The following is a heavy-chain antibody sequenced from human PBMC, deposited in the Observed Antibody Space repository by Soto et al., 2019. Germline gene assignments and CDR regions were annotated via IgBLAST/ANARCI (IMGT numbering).Heavy chain of an antibody. CDR2: IGESGTPT. V-gene: IGHV3-23*01. CDR3: ARYIPGVRYYGMDV. CDR1: GFIFSSYA. D-gene: IGHD2-2*01. Sequence: GGSLRISSAASGFIFSSYAMKWVRQAPGKGLEWVSLIGESGTPTYYADSVKGRFSISRDNSGNTLFLEMYSLRAEDTAVYYCARYIPGVRYYGMDVWGQGTTVTVSS. J-gene: IGHJ6*02.